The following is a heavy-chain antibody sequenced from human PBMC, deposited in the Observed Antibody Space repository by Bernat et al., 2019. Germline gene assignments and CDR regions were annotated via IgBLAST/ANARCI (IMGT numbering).Heavy chain of an antibody. CDR2: IWYDGSNK. Sequence: QVQLVESGGGVVQPGRSLRLSCAASGFTFSSYGMHWVRQAPGKGLEWVAVIWYDGSNKYYADSVKDRFTISRDNSKNTLYLQMNSLRAEDTAVYYCARELRAGYDILTGYYLGDAFDIWGQGTMVTVSS. J-gene: IGHJ3*02. CDR1: GFTFSSYG. D-gene: IGHD3-9*01. CDR3: ARELRAGYDILTGYYLGDAFDI. V-gene: IGHV3-33*01.